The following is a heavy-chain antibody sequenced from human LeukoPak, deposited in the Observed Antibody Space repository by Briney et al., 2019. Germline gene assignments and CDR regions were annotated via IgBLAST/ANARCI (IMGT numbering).Heavy chain of an antibody. CDR1: GFTFSSYW. Sequence: PGGSLRLSCAASGFTFSSYWMHWVRQAPGKGLVWVSRINTDGRITNYADSVKGRFTISRDNAKNSLYLQMNSLRAEDTAVYYCARFDSSSWFVDYWGQGTLVTVSS. J-gene: IGHJ4*02. V-gene: IGHV3-74*01. CDR2: INTDGRIT. CDR3: ARFDSSSWFVDY. D-gene: IGHD6-13*01.